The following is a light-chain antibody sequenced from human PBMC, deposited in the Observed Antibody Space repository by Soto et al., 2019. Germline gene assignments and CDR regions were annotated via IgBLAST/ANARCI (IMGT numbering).Light chain of an antibody. CDR3: QQRSDWPS. Sequence: EIVITPSPATLSVSPGESSTRAFRASQSVSSNLAWHQQKPGQAPRILMYDASTRATGISARFSGSGSGTEFTLAISSLQSEDFAVYYCQQRSDWPSFGQGTRLEIK. V-gene: IGKV3-15*01. J-gene: IGKJ5*01. CDR2: DAS. CDR1: QSVSSN.